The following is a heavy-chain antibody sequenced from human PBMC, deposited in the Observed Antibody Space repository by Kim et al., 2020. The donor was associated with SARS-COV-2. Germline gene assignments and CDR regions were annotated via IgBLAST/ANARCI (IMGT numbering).Heavy chain of an antibody. D-gene: IGHD1-26*01. CDR2: IYYTGST. CDR3: ANSGNYYYFDY. J-gene: IGHJ4*02. CDR1: GGSISSSRYY. Sequence: SETLSLTCTVSGGSISSSRYYWGWIRQPPGKRLEWIASIYYTGSTYYNPSLKSRVTISADTSKNQFSLRLNSVTAADTAVYFCANSGNYYYFDYWGQGTLVTVSS. V-gene: IGHV4-39*01.